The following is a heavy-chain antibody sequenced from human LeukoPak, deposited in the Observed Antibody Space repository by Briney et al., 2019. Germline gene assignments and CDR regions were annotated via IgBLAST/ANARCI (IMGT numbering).Heavy chain of an antibody. CDR2: ISAYNGNT. Sequence: ASVKVSCKAPGYTFTSYGISWVRQAPGQGLEWMGWISAYNGNTNYAQKLQGRVTMTTDTSTSTAYMELRSLRSDDTAVYYCAREGSGGAARPPLRYWGQGTLVTVSS. J-gene: IGHJ4*02. CDR1: GYTFTSYG. V-gene: IGHV1-18*01. D-gene: IGHD6-6*01. CDR3: AREGSGGAARPPLRY.